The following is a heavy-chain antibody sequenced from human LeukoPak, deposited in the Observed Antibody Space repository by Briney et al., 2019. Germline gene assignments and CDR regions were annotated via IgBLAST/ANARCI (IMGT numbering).Heavy chain of an antibody. CDR2: INHSGST. J-gene: IGHJ5*02. D-gene: IGHD6-13*01. CDR3: ARHRRPVMYSSSLNWFDP. V-gene: IGHV4-34*01. CDR1: GGSFSGYY. Sequence: PSETLSLTCAVYGGSFSGYYWSWIRQPPGKGLEWIGEINHSGSTNYNPSLKSRVTISVDTSKNQFSLKLSSVTAADTAVYYCARHRRPVMYSSSLNWFDPWGQGTLVTVSS.